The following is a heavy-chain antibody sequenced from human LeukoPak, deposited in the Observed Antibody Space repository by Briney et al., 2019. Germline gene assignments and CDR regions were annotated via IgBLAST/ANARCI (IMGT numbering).Heavy chain of an antibody. CDR3: ARRRPRLVINDVLHI. CDR2: INPNNGDT. CDR1: GYTFTGYI. D-gene: IGHD2-21*01. V-gene: IGHV1-2*02. J-gene: IGHJ3*02. Sequence: ASVKVSCRASGYTFTGYIIHWVRQAPGQGLDWMGWINPNNGDTSYAQKFQGRLTMTRDTSISTAYMELSRLRSDDTALYYCARRRPRLVINDVLHIWGKGTMVTVS.